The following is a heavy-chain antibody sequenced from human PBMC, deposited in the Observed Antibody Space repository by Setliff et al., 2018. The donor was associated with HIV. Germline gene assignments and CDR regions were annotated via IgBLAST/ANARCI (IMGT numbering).Heavy chain of an antibody. D-gene: IGHD2-2*01. CDR2: ISSSGNTV. CDR1: GFTFNNCE. J-gene: IGHJ4*02. CDR3: ARPSPLGGDSTTPYDY. Sequence: GGSLRLSCAASGFTFNNCEMNWVRQAPGKGLEWVSYISSSGNTVFYADSVKGRFTISRDNAKNSLYLQMTSLRAEDTAVYYCARPSPLGGDSTTPYDYWGQGTLVTVSS. V-gene: IGHV3-48*03.